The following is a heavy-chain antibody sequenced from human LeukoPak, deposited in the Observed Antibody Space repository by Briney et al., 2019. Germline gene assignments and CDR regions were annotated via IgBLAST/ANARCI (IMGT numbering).Heavy chain of an antibody. CDR3: AKAYSSSFY. CDR1: GFTFSSYA. J-gene: IGHJ4*02. V-gene: IGHV3-23*01. Sequence: GSLRLSCSASGFTFSSYAMSWVRQAPGKGLEWVSAISGRGVSTYYADSVKGRFTISRDNSKNTLYLQMHSLRAGDTAVYFCAKAYSSSFYWGQGTLVTVSS. CDR2: ISGRGVST. D-gene: IGHD6-6*01.